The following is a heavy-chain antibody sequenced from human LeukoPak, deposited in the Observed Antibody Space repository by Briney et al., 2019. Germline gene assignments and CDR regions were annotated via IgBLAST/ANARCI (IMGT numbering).Heavy chain of an antibody. CDR2: IYIGGST. J-gene: IGHJ6*02. V-gene: IGHV3-53*04. CDR1: WFTVSSNY. CDR3: ATWRDGYNYYYYYGMDV. Sequence: GGSLRLSCAASWFTVSSNYIRWVRQAPGEGLGWGSVIYIGGSTDYADSVKGRFTISRHNSKNTLYLQMNSLRAEDTAVYYCATWRDGYNYYYYYGMDVWGQGTTVTVSS. D-gene: IGHD5-24*01.